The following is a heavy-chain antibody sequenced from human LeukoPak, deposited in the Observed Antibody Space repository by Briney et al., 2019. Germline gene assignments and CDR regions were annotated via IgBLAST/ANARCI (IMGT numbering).Heavy chain of an antibody. J-gene: IGHJ3*02. V-gene: IGHV4-34*01. CDR2: INHSGST. CDR3: ARARGKTWIQLRDAFDI. D-gene: IGHD5-18*01. CDR1: GGSFSGYY. Sequence: SETLSLTCAVYGGSFSGYYWSWIRQPPGKGLKWIGEINHSGSTNYNPSLKSRVTISVDTSKNQFSLKLSSVTAADTAVYYCARARGKTWIQLRDAFDIWGQGTMVTVSS.